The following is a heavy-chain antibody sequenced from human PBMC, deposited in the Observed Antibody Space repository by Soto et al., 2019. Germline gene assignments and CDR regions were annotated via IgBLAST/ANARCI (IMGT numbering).Heavy chain of an antibody. V-gene: IGHV1-2*02. J-gene: IGHJ6*02. Sequence: ASVKVSCKASGYTFTGYYMHWVRQAPGQGLEWMGWINPNSGGTNYAQKFQGRVTMTRDASISTAYMELSRLRSDDTAVYYCARSGLEGSSWNIFYYYYGMDVWGQGTTVTVSS. CDR3: ARSGLEGSSWNIFYYYYGMDV. D-gene: IGHD6-13*01. CDR1: GYTFTGYY. CDR2: INPNSGGT.